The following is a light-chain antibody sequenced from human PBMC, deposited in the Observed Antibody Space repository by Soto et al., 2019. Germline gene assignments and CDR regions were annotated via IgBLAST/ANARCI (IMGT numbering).Light chain of an antibody. CDR1: IIDVGSYNR. CDR2: EVS. V-gene: IGLV2-18*01. Sequence: QSALTHPPFVSVSPGQSVSISFTLTIIDVGSYNRISWYQQPPGTAPKLIMFEVSNRPSGVPDRFSGSKSGSSASLTISGLQAEDEADYYCSLYISGSTYVFGTGTKV. J-gene: IGLJ1*01. CDR3: SLYISGSTYV.